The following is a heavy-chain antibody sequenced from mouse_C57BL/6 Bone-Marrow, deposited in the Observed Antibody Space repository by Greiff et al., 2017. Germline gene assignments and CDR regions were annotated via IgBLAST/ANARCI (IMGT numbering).Heavy chain of an antibody. CDR3: ARGDYYGSSWYFDV. Sequence: EVKLMESGPGMVKPSQSLSLTCTVTGYSITSGYDWHWIRHFPGNKLEWMGYISYSGSTNYNPSLKSRISITHDTSKNHFFLKLNSVTTEDTATYYCARGDYYGSSWYFDVWGTGTTVTVSS. V-gene: IGHV3-1*01. CDR2: ISYSGST. D-gene: IGHD1-1*01. CDR1: GYSITSGYD. J-gene: IGHJ1*03.